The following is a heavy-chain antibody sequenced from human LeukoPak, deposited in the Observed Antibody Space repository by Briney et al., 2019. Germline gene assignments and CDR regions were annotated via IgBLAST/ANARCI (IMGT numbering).Heavy chain of an antibody. Sequence: ASVKVSCKASGYTFTSYAMHWVRQAPGQRLEWMGWINAGNGNTKYSQKFQGRVAITSDTSASTAYMELSSLRSEDTAVYYCARGLGGRRVYYYYGMDVWGKGTTVTVSS. CDR2: INAGNGNT. CDR3: ARGLGGRRVYYYYGMDV. CDR1: GYTFTSYA. J-gene: IGHJ6*04. D-gene: IGHD3-16*01. V-gene: IGHV1-3*01.